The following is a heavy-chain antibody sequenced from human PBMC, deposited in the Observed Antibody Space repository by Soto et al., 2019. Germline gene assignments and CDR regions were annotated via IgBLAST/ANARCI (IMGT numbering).Heavy chain of an antibody. J-gene: IGHJ4*02. Sequence: QLQLQESGPGLVKPSETLSLTCSVSGGSISSSSYYWGWIRQPPGKGLEWIGSSYYTGSTYYNPSLKSRATISVDTSKNQFSLRLSSVTAADTAVYYCARLGTYRWDKIDYWGQGTQVTVSS. CDR2: SYYTGST. CDR3: ARLGTYRWDKIDY. V-gene: IGHV4-39*01. D-gene: IGHD1-26*01. CDR1: GGSISSSSYY.